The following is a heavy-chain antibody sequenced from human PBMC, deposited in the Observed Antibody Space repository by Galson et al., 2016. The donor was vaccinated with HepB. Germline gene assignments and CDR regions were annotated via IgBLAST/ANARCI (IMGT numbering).Heavy chain of an antibody. CDR2: IDWEDDK. J-gene: IGHJ4*02. CDR1: GFSLNTSGMC. V-gene: IGHV2-70*01. Sequence: PALVTPTQTLTLTCTFSGFSLNTSGMCVSWIRQPPGKALEWLALIDWEDDKYYSTSLKTRLTISKDTSKNQVVLKVTNMDTVDTATYYCARIRRWGKDYFDYWGQGTLVTVSS. CDR3: ARIRRWGKDYFDY. D-gene: IGHD7-27*01.